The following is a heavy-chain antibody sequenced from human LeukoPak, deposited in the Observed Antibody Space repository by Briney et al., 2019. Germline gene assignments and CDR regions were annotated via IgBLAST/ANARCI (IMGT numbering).Heavy chain of an antibody. Sequence: ASVKVSCKTSGYTFTGYYMYWVRQAPGQGLAWMGWINPNSGDTDYAQKFQGRVTMTRDTSISTAYMELSRLRSDDTAVYYCARGHADAPSFDCWGQGTLVTVSS. CDR1: GYTFTGYY. V-gene: IGHV1-2*02. CDR2: INPNSGDT. CDR3: ARGHADAPSFDC. J-gene: IGHJ4*02. D-gene: IGHD2-2*01.